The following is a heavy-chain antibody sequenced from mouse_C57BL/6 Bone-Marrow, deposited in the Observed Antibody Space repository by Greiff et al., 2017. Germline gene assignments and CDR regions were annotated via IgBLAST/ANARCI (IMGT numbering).Heavy chain of an antibody. CDR3: AIEPLWYFDV. V-gene: IGHV1-7*01. Sequence: LVESGAELAKPGASVKLSCKASGYTFTSYWMHWVKQRPGQGLEWIGYINPSSGYTKYNQKFKDKATLTADKSSSTAYMQRSSRTYEDSAVYYCAIEPLWYFDVWGTGTTVTVSS. J-gene: IGHJ1*03. CDR1: GYTFTSYW. CDR2: INPSSGYT.